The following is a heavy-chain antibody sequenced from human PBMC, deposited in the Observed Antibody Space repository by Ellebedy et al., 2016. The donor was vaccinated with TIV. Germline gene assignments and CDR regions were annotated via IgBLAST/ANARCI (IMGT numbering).Heavy chain of an antibody. Sequence: SETLSLTXTVSGASITTDYWIWIRQPAVKGLEWIGRIDTSGSTYYSPSLRGRVTMSVDTSKNQFSLKLRSVTAADTAVYYCARGLLPTGDDLKDMDVWGQGTTVTVSS. J-gene: IGHJ6*02. CDR1: GASITTDY. CDR2: IDTSGST. D-gene: IGHD2-15*01. V-gene: IGHV4-4*07. CDR3: ARGLLPTGDDLKDMDV.